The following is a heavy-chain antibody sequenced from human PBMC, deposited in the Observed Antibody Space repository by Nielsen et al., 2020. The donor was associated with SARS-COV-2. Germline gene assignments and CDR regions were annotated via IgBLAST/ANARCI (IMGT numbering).Heavy chain of an antibody. V-gene: IGHV4-39*01. CDR3: ARHHRCVVPAAGCYYYGMDV. D-gene: IGHD2-2*01. Sequence: WIRHPPGKGLEWIGEIYHSGSTNYNPSLKSRVTISVDTSKNQFSLKLSSVTAADTAVYYCARHHRCVVPAAGCYYYGMDVWGQGTTVTVSS. CDR2: IYHSGST. J-gene: IGHJ6*02.